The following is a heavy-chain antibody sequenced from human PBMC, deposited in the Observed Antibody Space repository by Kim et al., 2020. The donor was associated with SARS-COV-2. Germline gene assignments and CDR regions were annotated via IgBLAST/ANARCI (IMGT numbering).Heavy chain of an antibody. CDR3: AGEGAFDIGSSFDY. D-gene: IGHD2-15*01. J-gene: IGHJ4*02. V-gene: IGHV3-30-3*01. Sequence: GGSLRLSCAASGFPFSTYPMHWVRQAPGKGLEWVAVISYYGGNKFYADPVKGRFTISRDNSKNTVYLQMNSLRAEDTAVYYCAGEGAFDIGSSFDYWGQGTLVTVSS. CDR2: ISYYGGNK. CDR1: GFPFSTYP.